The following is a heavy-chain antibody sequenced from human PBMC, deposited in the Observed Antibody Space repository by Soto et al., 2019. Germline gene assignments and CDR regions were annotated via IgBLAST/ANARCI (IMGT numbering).Heavy chain of an antibody. J-gene: IGHJ4*02. CDR2: ITPYNGKT. CDR3: ARDTSHYFDH. D-gene: IGHD2-2*01. Sequence: ASVKVSCKVSGYTFITYGVTWVRQAPGQGLEWMGWITPYNGKTHYAQKFQDRVTMTTDTAATTAYMELRSLTSDDSAMYFCARDTSHYFDHWGQGILVTVSS. V-gene: IGHV1-18*01. CDR1: GYTFITYG.